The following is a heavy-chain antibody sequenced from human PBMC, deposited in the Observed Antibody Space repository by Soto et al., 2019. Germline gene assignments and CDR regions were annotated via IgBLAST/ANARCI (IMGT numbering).Heavy chain of an antibody. CDR1: GFTFSGHW. CDR3: AKDRTYYDFWSGSWFDP. CDR2: IKPDGSET. D-gene: IGHD3-3*01. V-gene: IGHV3-7*03. Sequence: GGSLRLSCAPSGFTFSGHWMTWVRQAPGKGLEWVANIKPDGSETYHVDSVKGRFTISRDNSKNSLYLQMNSLRAEDTAVYYCAKDRTYYDFWSGSWFDPWGQGTLVTVSS. J-gene: IGHJ5*02.